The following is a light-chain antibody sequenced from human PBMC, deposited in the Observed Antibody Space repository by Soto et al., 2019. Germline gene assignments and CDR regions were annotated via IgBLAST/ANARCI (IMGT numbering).Light chain of an antibody. CDR3: SSYTSISSLGV. V-gene: IGLV2-14*02. J-gene: IGLJ1*01. CDR1: SSDVGKYKF. Sequence: QSALTQPASVSGSPGQSISISCTGTSSDVGKYKFVSWYQQHPGKAPKLIIYEATKRPSGVSNRFSGSKSGNTASLTISGLQAEDEADYYCSSYTSISSLGVFGTGTKLTVL. CDR2: EAT.